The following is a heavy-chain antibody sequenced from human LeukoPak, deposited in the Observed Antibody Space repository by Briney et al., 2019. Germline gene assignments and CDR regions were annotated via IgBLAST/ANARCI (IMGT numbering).Heavy chain of an antibody. V-gene: IGHV3-30*19. D-gene: IGHD2-15*01. CDR3: ASRISVGY. Sequence: GRSLRLSCAASGFTFSSYGMHWVRQAPGKGLEWVALISSDGSNKDYADSVKGRFTISRDNSKNTLSLQMNSLSAEDTAMYYCASRISVGYWGQGTLVTVSS. J-gene: IGHJ4*02. CDR2: ISSDGSNK. CDR1: GFTFSSYG.